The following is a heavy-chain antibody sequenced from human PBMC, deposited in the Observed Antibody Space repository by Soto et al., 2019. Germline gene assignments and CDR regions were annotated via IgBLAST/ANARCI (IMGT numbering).Heavy chain of an antibody. J-gene: IGHJ6*02. CDR1: GFTFSSYS. Sequence: PGGSLRLSCAASGFTFSSYSMNWVRQAPGKGLEWVSSISSSSSYIHYADSVKGRFTISRDNAKNSLYLQMNSLRAEDTAVYYCARTQRRHHRAFDWLPRDGMDVWGQGTTVTVSS. D-gene: IGHD3-9*01. CDR3: ARTQRRHHRAFDWLPRDGMDV. CDR2: ISSSSSYI. V-gene: IGHV3-21*01.